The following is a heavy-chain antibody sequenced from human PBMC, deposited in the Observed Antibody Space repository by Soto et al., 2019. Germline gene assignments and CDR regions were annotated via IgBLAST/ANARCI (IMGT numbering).Heavy chain of an antibody. CDR1: GFTFSSYS. D-gene: IGHD2-2*02. Sequence: GGSLRLSCAASGFTFSSYSMNWVRQAPGKGLEWVSSISSSSSYIYYADSVKGRFTISRDNAKNSLYLQMNSLRAEDTAVYYCARPVVPAAIIAAFDIWGQGTMVTVSS. CDR2: ISSSSSYI. V-gene: IGHV3-21*01. CDR3: ARPVVPAAIIAAFDI. J-gene: IGHJ3*02.